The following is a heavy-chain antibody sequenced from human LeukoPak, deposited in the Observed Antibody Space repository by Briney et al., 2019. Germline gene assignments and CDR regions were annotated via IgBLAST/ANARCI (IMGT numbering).Heavy chain of an antibody. CDR1: GFTFSSYA. D-gene: IGHD5-24*01. Sequence: GGSLRLSCAASGFTFSSYAMNWVRQAPEKGLEWASTISGSGDSTHYADSVKGRFTISRDNSENTLCLQMTSLRAEDTAIYYCTKASRATGYYVDVWGKGTTVSVSS. CDR2: ISGSGDST. V-gene: IGHV3-23*01. CDR3: TKASRATGYYVDV. J-gene: IGHJ6*03.